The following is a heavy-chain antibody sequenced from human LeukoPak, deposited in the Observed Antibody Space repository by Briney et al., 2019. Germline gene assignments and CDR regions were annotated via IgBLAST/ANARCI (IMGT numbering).Heavy chain of an antibody. J-gene: IGHJ4*02. CDR3: ARAGHNYYGSGSYSY. Sequence: PSETLSLTCAVYGGSFSGYYWSWIRQPPGKGLGWIGEINHSGSTNYNPSLKSRVTISVDTSKNQFSLKLSSVTAADTAVYYCARAGHNYYGSGSYSYWGQGTLVTVSS. V-gene: IGHV4-34*01. D-gene: IGHD3-10*01. CDR1: GGSFSGYY. CDR2: INHSGST.